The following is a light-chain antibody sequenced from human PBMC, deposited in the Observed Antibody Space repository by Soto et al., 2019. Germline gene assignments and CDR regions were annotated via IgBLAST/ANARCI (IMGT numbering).Light chain of an antibody. J-gene: IGKJ1*01. Sequence: DIVMTQSPDSLAVSLGERATFNCKSSQSILDRSKNKYYLAWYQQKSGQPPKLLIYWSSLRESGVPDRFTGSGSGTDFTLTISSLQAEDVAVYYCQQYFTSPWTLGQGTKVEI. CDR2: WSS. CDR3: QQYFTSPWT. V-gene: IGKV4-1*01. CDR1: QSILDRSKNKYY.